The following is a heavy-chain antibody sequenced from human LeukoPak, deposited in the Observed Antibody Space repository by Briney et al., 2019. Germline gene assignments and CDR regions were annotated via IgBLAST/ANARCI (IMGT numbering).Heavy chain of an antibody. CDR2: ISSSGSTI. V-gene: IGHV3-11*04. CDR3: AREGFGYDTLSGKDYHYYFDQ. J-gene: IGHJ4*02. Sequence: GGSLRLSCATSGFTFSYAWISWVRQAPGKGLEWISYISSSGSTIYYADSVKGRFAISRDNARNLLYLQMNSLRAEDTAVYYCAREGFGYDTLSGKDYHYYFDQWGRGTLVTVSS. CDR1: GFTFSYAW. D-gene: IGHD3-9*01.